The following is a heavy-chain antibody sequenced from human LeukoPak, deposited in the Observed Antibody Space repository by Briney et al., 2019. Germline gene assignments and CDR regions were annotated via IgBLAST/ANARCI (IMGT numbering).Heavy chain of an antibody. V-gene: IGHV3-30-3*01. D-gene: IGHD3-10*02. CDR2: ISYYGSNK. J-gene: IGHJ4*02. Sequence: GGSLRLSCAASGFTFSSYAMHWVRQAPGKGLEWVAVISYYGSNKYYADSVKGRFTISRDNSKNTLYLQMNSLRAEDTAVYYCARDSSYYVWGQGTLVTVSS. CDR1: GFTFSSYA. CDR3: ARDSSYYV.